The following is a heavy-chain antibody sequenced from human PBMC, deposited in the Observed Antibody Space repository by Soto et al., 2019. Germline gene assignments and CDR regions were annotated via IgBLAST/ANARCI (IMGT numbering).Heavy chain of an antibody. CDR3: ARDASMVRGATDYYYYGMDV. D-gene: IGHD3-10*01. CDR1: GYTFTSYG. CDR2: ISAYNGNT. Sequence: QVQVVQSGAEVKKPGASVKVSCKASGYTFTSYGISWVRQAPGQGLEWMGWISAYNGNTNYAQKLQGRVTMTTDTSTSTAYMELRILRSDDTAVYYCARDASMVRGATDYYYYGMDVWGQGTTVTVSS. J-gene: IGHJ6*02. V-gene: IGHV1-18*01.